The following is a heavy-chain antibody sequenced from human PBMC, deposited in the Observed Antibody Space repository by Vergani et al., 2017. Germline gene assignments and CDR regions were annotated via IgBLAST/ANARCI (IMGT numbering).Heavy chain of an antibody. V-gene: IGHV4-61*02. CDR2: IYTSGST. CDR1: GGSISSGSYY. D-gene: IGHD4-17*01. J-gene: IGHJ5*02. CDR3: AXDERRDTHDYGDYRGLDP. Sequence: QVQLQESGPGLVKPSQTLSLTCTVSGGSISSGSYYWSWIRQPAGKGLEWIGRIYTSGSTNYNPSLKSRVTISVDTSKNQFSLKLSSVTAADTAVYYCAXDERRDTHDYGDYRGLDPWGQGTLVTVSS.